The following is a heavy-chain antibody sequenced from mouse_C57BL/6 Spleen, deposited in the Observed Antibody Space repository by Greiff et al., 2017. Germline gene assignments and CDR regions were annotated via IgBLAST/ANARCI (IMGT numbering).Heavy chain of an antibody. Sequence: VQLVESGAELVKPGASVTISCKASGYAFSSYWMNWVKQRPGKGLEWIGQIYPGDGDTNYNGKFKGKATLTADTSSSTAYMMLSMLTSEDSAVYFCARPPLGYYGNSNYAMDYWGQGTSVTVSS. CDR2: IYPGDGDT. V-gene: IGHV1-80*01. CDR1: GYAFSSYW. D-gene: IGHD1-1*01. J-gene: IGHJ4*01. CDR3: ARPPLGYYGNSNYAMDY.